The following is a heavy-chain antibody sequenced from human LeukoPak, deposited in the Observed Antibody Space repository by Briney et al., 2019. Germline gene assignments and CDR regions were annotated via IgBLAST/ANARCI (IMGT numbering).Heavy chain of an antibody. CDR3: TGGQYNWFNS. Sequence: PSETLSLTCTVSGASVSRGSFYWSWIRQTAGKGLEWIGRIYTSGTTNYNPSLKSRVTISMNTSKSQFSLKLASVTAADTAVYYCTGGQYNWFNSWGQGNLVTVSS. J-gene: IGHJ5*01. CDR2: IYTSGTT. D-gene: IGHD2-15*01. V-gene: IGHV4-61*02. CDR1: GASVSRGSFY.